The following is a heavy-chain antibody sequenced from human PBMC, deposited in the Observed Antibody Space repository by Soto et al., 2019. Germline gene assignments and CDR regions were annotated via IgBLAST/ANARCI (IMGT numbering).Heavy chain of an antibody. Sequence: SETLSLTCTVSGGSISSYYWSWIRQPAGKGLEWIGRIYTSGSTNYNPSLKSRVTMSVDTSKNQFSLKLSSVTAADTAVYYCARGSSCWIGAVLRWFDPWGQGTLVTVSS. J-gene: IGHJ5*02. CDR2: IYTSGST. CDR1: GGSISSYY. CDR3: ARGSSCWIGAVLRWFDP. D-gene: IGHD6-13*01. V-gene: IGHV4-4*07.